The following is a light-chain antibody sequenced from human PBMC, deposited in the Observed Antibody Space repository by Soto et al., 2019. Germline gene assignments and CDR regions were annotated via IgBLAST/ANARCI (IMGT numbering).Light chain of an antibody. V-gene: IGLV3-9*01. J-gene: IGLJ2*01. CDR3: QVWHSSTVV. Sequence: SYELTQSLSVSVALGHTAKITCGGNDIGSTNVHWYQQKPGQAPVLVIYRDAIRPSGIPERFSGSNSGNTATLTIGRAQDGDEAHYYWQVWHSSTVVFVGGTKLTVL. CDR1: DIGSTN. CDR2: RDA.